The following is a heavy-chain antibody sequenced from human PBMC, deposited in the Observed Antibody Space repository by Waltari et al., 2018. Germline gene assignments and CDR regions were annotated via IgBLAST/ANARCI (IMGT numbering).Heavy chain of an antibody. D-gene: IGHD2-15*01. CDR1: GYTFTDYY. J-gene: IGHJ3*02. Sequence: EVQLVQSGAEVKKPGATVKISCKASGYTFTDYYMHWLQQAPGKGLEWRGRVDPEDGETIYAEKFQGRVTITADTSTDTAYMELSSLRSEDTAVYYCATALVVEAFDIWGQGTMVTVSS. CDR3: ATALVVEAFDI. V-gene: IGHV1-69-2*01. CDR2: VDPEDGET.